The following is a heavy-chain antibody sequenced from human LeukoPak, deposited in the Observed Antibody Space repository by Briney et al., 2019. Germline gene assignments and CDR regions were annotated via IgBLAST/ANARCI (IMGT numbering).Heavy chain of an antibody. Sequence: GSLRLSCAASGFIFSSHHMHWIRQPPGKGLEWIGSIYYSGSTYYNPSLKSRVTISVDTSKNQFSLKLSSVTAADTAVYYCARLKRGSYYDSSGYYSLDYWGQGILVTVSS. CDR3: ARLKRGSYYDSSGYYSLDY. D-gene: IGHD3-22*01. V-gene: IGHV4-39*01. CDR2: IYYSGST. CDR1: GFIFSSHH. J-gene: IGHJ4*02.